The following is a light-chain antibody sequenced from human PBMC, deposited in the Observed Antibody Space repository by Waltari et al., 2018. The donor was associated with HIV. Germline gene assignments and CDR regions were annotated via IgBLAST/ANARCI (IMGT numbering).Light chain of an antibody. CDR2: KDS. CDR3: QSGDSSAPYV. CDR1: VLPTPY. V-gene: IGLV3-25*03. J-gene: IGLJ1*01. Sequence: SYELTQPPSVSVSPGTTARITCSGAVLPTPYVYWYQQKPGQAPVLVIYKDSERPSGIPERFSGSSSGTTVTLTISGVQAEDEADYYCQSGDSSAPYVFGTGTKVTVL.